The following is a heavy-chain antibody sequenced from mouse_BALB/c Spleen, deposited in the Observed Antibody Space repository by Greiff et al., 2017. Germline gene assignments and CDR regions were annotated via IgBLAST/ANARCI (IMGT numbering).Heavy chain of an antibody. CDR1: GFTFSSYA. V-gene: IGHV5-9-4*01. CDR3: ARRGFNYYGSSCAMDY. D-gene: IGHD1-1*01. CDR2: ISSGGSYT. Sequence: EVMLVESGGGLVKPGGSLKLSCAASGFTFSSYAMSWVRQSPEKRLEWVAEISSGGSYTYYPDTVTGRFTISRDNAKNTLYLEMSSLRSEDTAMYYCARRGFNYYGSSCAMDYWGQGTSVTVSS. J-gene: IGHJ4*01.